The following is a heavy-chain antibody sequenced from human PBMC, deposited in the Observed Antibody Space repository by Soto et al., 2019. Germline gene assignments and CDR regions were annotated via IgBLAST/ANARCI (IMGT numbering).Heavy chain of an antibody. CDR1: GFTFSNYA. CDR2: TSYDGNNE. CDR3: AKDKGVFNWATSYFDY. V-gene: IGHV3-30*18. Sequence: GGSLRLSCAASGFTFSNYAMHWVRQAPGKGLEWVALTSYDGNNEYYTDSVKGRFTISRDNSKNTLFLQMDSPRPEDTAVYYCAKDKGVFNWATSYFDYWGQGALVTVSS. D-gene: IGHD1-1*01. J-gene: IGHJ4*02.